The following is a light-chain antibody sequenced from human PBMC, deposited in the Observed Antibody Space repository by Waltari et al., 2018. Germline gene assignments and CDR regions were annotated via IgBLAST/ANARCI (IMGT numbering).Light chain of an antibody. CDR2: VNSDGSH. CDR1: SGNSSNV. CDR3: QTGGHGTWV. V-gene: IGLV4-69*01. J-gene: IGLJ3*02. Sequence: QLVLTQSPSASASLGASVKLTCTLSSGNSSNVIAWHQQQPEKGPQYLMKVNSDGSHSKGDEIPDLFSGSSSGAERYLTISNVQSEDEADYYCQTGGHGTWVFGGGTKLTVL.